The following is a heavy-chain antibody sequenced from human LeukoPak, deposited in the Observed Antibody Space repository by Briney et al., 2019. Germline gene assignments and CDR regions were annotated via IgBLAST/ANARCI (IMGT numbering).Heavy chain of an antibody. CDR2: ISGSGSST. CDR3: AKAIAATGRWWIFDY. V-gene: IGHV3-23*01. D-gene: IGHD6-13*01. J-gene: IGHJ4*02. CDR1: GFSFNTCA. Sequence: PGGSLRLSCAASGFSFNTCAMSWVRQAPGKGLEWVSTISGSGSSTYYADSVKGRFTISRDNPKNAQYLQMSSLRAEDAAVYYCAKAIAATGRWWIFDYWGQGTLVTVSS.